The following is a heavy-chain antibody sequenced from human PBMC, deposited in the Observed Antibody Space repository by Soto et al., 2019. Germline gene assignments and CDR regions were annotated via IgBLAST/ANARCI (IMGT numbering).Heavy chain of an antibody. D-gene: IGHD2-15*01. CDR1: GFTFDNYA. Sequence: PGGSLRLSCAASGFTFDNYAMHWVRQAPGKGLEWVSLISWDGGSTYYADSVKGRFTISRDNSKNSLYLQMNSLRAEDTALYYCAKGGGYCSGGSCYSGYYYGMDVWAQGTTVTVSS. CDR3: AKGGGYCSGGSCYSGYYYGMDV. J-gene: IGHJ6*02. CDR2: ISWDGGST. V-gene: IGHV3-43D*04.